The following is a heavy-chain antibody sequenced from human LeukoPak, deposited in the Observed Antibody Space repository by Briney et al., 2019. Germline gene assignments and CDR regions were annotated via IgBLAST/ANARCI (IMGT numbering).Heavy chain of an antibody. CDR2: FDPEDGGK. Sequence: GAPVKPCFTVSGYILTELSMHWVRQAPGKGLEWMGGFDPEDGGKVYIHKFQGRVTMTEDTSTDTAYMELSSLGSDDMAVYYCATETTPGTLDYWG. D-gene: IGHD6-13*01. V-gene: IGHV1-24*01. J-gene: IGHJ4*01. CDR1: GYILTELS. CDR3: ATETTPGTLDY.